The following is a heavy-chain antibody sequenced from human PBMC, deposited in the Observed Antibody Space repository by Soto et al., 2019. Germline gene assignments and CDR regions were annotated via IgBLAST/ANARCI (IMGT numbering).Heavy chain of an antibody. Sequence: SETLSLTCTVSGGSISSYYWSWIRQPPGKGLEWIGYIYYSGSTNYNPSLKSRVTISVDTSKNQFSLKLSSVTAADTAVYYCARYSSGWVNFDYWGQGTLVTVSS. CDR3: ARYSSGWVNFDY. V-gene: IGHV4-59*08. D-gene: IGHD6-19*01. CDR2: IYYSGST. CDR1: GGSISSYY. J-gene: IGHJ4*02.